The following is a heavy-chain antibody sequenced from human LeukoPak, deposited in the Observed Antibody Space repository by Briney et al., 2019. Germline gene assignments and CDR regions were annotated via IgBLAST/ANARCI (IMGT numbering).Heavy chain of an antibody. J-gene: IGHJ4*02. Sequence: ASVKVSCKASGYTFTSYGISWVRQAPGQGLEWMGWISAYNGNTNYAQKLQGRVTMTGDTSISTAYMELSRLIYDDTAMYYCARGRFTFFGVSHWGQGTLVTVSS. CDR1: GYTFTSYG. CDR2: ISAYNGNT. D-gene: IGHD3-3*01. CDR3: ARGRFTFFGVSH. V-gene: IGHV1-18*01.